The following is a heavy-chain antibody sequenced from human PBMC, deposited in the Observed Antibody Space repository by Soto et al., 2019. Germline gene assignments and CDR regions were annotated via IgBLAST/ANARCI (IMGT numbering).Heavy chain of an antibody. CDR1: GGSISSGGYY. CDR2: IYYSGST. D-gene: IGHD3-3*01. Sequence: PSETLSLTCTVSGGSISSGGYYWSWIRQHPGKGLEWIGCIYYSGSTYYNPSLKSRVTISVDTSKNQFSLKLSSVTAADTAVYYCARGGITIFGVVIIPDYWGQGTLVTVSS. V-gene: IGHV4-31*03. J-gene: IGHJ4*02. CDR3: ARGGITIFGVVIIPDY.